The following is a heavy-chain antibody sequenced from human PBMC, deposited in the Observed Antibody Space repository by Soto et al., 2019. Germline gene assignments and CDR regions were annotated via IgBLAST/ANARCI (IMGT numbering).Heavy chain of an antibody. CDR3: ARDKPQPGYWSGRYYHYYGMDV. Sequence: QEQLVESGGGVVQPGTSLRLSCAGSGFTFRTYSMHWVRQAPGKGLEWVAVISNDGGTTYFADSVKGRFTISRDNSKNTVFLQMNSLRVEDTALYFCARDKPQPGYWSGRYYHYYGMDVWGQGTTVTVSS. J-gene: IGHJ6*02. CDR1: GFTFRTYS. CDR2: ISNDGGTT. D-gene: IGHD3-3*01. V-gene: IGHV3-30-3*01.